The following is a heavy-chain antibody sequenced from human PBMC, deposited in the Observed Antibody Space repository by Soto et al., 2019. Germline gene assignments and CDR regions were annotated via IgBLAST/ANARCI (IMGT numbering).Heavy chain of an antibody. CDR3: VTKSYYYDTSGPLDAFDI. V-gene: IGHV3-23*01. Sequence: EVQLLESGGGLVQPGGSLRLSCAASGFTFSSSAMTWVRQAPGKGLDWVSAITNSGVDTYYADSVKGRFTISRDNSKNTLYLQMNRLRAEDTAEYHCVTKSYYYDTSGPLDAFDIWGQGTMVTVSS. CDR1: GFTFSSSA. D-gene: IGHD3-22*01. J-gene: IGHJ3*02. CDR2: ITNSGVDT.